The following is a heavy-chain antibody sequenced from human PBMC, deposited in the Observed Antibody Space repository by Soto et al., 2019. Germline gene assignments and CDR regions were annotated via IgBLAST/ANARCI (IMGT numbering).Heavy chain of an antibody. Sequence: GGALRLSCEASGFTFNNYWMHWVRQGPGKGLTWVSRINSHGTSISYADSVKGRFSISRDNARNTLYLQMNSLRVEDTAVYYCARDPPGSGKYLYYGMDVWGQGTTVTVSS. CDR1: GFTFNNYW. V-gene: IGHV3-74*01. CDR3: ARDPPGSGKYLYYGMDV. D-gene: IGHD3-10*01. CDR2: INSHGTSI. J-gene: IGHJ6*02.